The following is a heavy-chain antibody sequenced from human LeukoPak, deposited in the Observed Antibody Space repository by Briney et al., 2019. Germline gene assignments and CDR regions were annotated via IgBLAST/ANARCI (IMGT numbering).Heavy chain of an antibody. D-gene: IGHD6-13*01. V-gene: IGHV3-48*02. CDR3: ARDDSSSYDY. Sequence: GGSLRLSCAASGFTFSSYSMNWVRQAPGKGLEWVSYISSSSSSTIYYADSVKGRFTISRDNAKNSLYLQMNSLRDEDTAVYYCARDDSSSYDYWGQGTLVTVSS. CDR2: ISSSSSSTI. J-gene: IGHJ4*02. CDR1: GFTFSSYS.